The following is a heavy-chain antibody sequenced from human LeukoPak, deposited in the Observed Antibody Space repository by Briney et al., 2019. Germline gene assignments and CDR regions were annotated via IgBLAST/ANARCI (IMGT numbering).Heavy chain of an antibody. CDR3: ARDPPAPQRGYSYAEAGY. V-gene: IGHV3-66*01. J-gene: IGHJ4*02. D-gene: IGHD5-18*01. Sequence: PGGSLRLSCAASGFTVSSNYMSWVRQAPGKGLEWVSVIYSGGSTYYADSVKGRFTISRDNSKNTLYLQMNSLRAEDTAVYYCARDPPAPQRGYSYAEAGYWGQGTLVTVSS. CDR2: IYSGGST. CDR1: GFTVSSNY.